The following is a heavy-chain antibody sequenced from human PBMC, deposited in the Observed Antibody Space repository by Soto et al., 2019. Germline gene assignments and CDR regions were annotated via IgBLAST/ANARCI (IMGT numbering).Heavy chain of an antibody. V-gene: IGHV4-61*01. CDR2: IYYSGST. D-gene: IGHD2-2*01. J-gene: IGHJ5*02. Sequence: QVQLQESGPGLVKPSETLSLTCTVSGGSVSSGSYYWSWIRQPPGKGLEWIGYIYYSGSTNYNPSLKSRVTISVDTSNNQFSLKLSSVTAADTAVYYCARRYCISTSCPTPRGWFDPWGQGTLVTVSS. CDR1: GGSVSSGSYY. CDR3: ARRYCISTSCPTPRGWFDP.